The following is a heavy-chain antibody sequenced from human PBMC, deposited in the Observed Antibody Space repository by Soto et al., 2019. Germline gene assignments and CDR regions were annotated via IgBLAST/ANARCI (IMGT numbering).Heavy chain of an antibody. Sequence: QVQLVESGGGVVQPGRSLRLSCAASGFTFSSYGMHWVRQAPGKGLEWVADISYDGSNKYYADSVKGRFTISRDNSKNTLYLQMNSQRAEDTAVYYCAKDLLGPGRAYGMDVWGQGTTVTVSS. D-gene: IGHD7-27*01. J-gene: IGHJ6*02. CDR2: ISYDGSNK. CDR1: GFTFSSYG. V-gene: IGHV3-30*18. CDR3: AKDLLGPGRAYGMDV.